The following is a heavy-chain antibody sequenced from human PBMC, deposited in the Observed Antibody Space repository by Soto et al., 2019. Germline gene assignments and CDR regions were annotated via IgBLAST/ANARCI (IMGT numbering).Heavy chain of an antibody. CDR1: GGSISSGGYF. D-gene: IGHD2-2*01. CDR3: ARLGGYCSSTSCYGYYGMDV. Sequence: SETLSLTCTVSGGSISSGGYFWSWIRQPPGKGLEWIGYFYYGGSPYYNPSLRSRLTISVDTSKNQFSLKVSSVTAADTAVYYCARLGGYCSSTSCYGYYGMDVWGQGTTVTVSS. CDR2: FYYGGSP. V-gene: IGHV4-30-4*01. J-gene: IGHJ6*02.